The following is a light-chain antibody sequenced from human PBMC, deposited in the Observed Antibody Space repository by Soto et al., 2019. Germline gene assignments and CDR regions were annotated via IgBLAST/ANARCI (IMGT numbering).Light chain of an antibody. CDR1: SSDVGRYNF. V-gene: IGLV2-8*01. CDR3: SSYTGNSYV. Sequence: QSALTQPPSASGSPGQSVTISCTGSSSDVGRYNFVSWYQQHPGKAPKLIISEVTKRPSGVPDRFSGSRFGNTASLTVSGLQAEDEADYYCSSYTGNSYVFGTGT. J-gene: IGLJ1*01. CDR2: EVT.